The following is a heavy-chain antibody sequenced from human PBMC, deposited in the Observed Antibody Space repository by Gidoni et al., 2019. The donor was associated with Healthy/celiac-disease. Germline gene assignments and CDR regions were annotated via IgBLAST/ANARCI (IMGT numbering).Heavy chain of an antibody. V-gene: IGHV1-69*02. CDR3: ARDSYGYGEFDY. CDR1: GGTFSSYT. CDR2: IIPILGIA. D-gene: IGHD5-18*01. J-gene: IGHJ4*02. Sequence: QVQLVQSGAEVKKPGSSVKVSCKASGGTFSSYTISWVRQAPGQGLEWMGRIIPILGIANYAQKFQGRVTITADKSTSTAYMELSSLRSEDTAVYYCARDSYGYGEFDYWGQGTLVTVSS.